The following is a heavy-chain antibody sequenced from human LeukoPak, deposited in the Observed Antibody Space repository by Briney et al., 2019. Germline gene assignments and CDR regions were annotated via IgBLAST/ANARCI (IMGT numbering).Heavy chain of an antibody. Sequence: ASETLSLTCTVSGGSISSYYWSWIRQPPGKGLEWIGYIYYSGSTYYNPSLKSRVTISVDTSKNQFSLKLNSVTATDTAVYYCARHYGPWGQGTLVTVSS. J-gene: IGHJ4*02. D-gene: IGHD3-10*01. CDR2: IYYSGST. V-gene: IGHV4-59*08. CDR1: GGSISSYY. CDR3: ARHYGP.